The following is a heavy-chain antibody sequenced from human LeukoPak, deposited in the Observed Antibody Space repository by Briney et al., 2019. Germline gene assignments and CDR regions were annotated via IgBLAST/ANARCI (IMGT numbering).Heavy chain of an antibody. D-gene: IGHD1-20*01. CDR2: IYYSGST. CDR3: AREWDNWNDRGFDY. J-gene: IGHJ4*02. CDR1: GGSISSYY. V-gene: IGHV4-59*01. Sequence: PSETLSLTCTVSGGSISSYYWSWIRQPPGKGLEWIGYIYYSGSTNYNPSLKSRVTISVDTSKNQFSLKLSSVTAAHTAVYYCAREWDNWNDRGFDYWGQGTLVTVSS.